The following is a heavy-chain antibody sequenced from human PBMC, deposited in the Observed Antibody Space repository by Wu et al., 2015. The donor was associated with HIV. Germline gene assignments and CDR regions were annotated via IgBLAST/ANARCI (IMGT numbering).Heavy chain of an antibody. CDR3: ARAPSSFYYDSSGYSDY. J-gene: IGHJ4*02. CDR1: GYTFTSYG. CDR2: ISAYNGNT. D-gene: IGHD3-22*01. V-gene: IGHV1-18*01. Sequence: QVQLVQSGAEVKKPGASVKVSCKASGYTFTSYGISWVRQAPGQGLEWMGWISAYNGNTNYAQKLQGRVTMTTDTSTSTAYMELRSLRSDDTAVYYCARAPSSFYYDSSGYSDYWGQGTLVTVSS.